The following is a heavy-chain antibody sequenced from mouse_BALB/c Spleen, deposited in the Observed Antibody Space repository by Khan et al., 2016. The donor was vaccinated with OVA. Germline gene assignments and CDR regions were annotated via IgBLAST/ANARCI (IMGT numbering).Heavy chain of an antibody. D-gene: IGHD1-1*01. J-gene: IGHJ2*01. CDR1: GYTFTSYY. V-gene: IGHV1S56*01. CDR2: ISPGGGST. CDR3: ARGYYGYLAY. Sequence: QVQLQQSGPELVKPGASVKMSCKASGYTFTSYYIHWVKQRPGQGLEWMGWISPGGGSTKNNEKFKDKTTLNEDKSSSTAYLLLSSLTSEDSEIYFCARGYYGYLAYWGQGTTLTVSS.